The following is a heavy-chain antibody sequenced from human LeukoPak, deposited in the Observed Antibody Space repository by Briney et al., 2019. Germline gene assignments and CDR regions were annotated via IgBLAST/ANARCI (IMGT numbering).Heavy chain of an antibody. V-gene: IGHV1-46*01. D-gene: IGHD3-10*01. Sequence: ASVTVSCKASGYTFTSYYMHWVRQAPGQGLEWMGIINPSGGSTSYAQKFQGRVTMTRDMSTSTVYMELSSLRSEDTAVYYCARDGTMVRGVQWFDPWGQGTLVTVSS. J-gene: IGHJ5*02. CDR3: ARDGTMVRGVQWFDP. CDR2: INPSGGST. CDR1: GYTFTSYY.